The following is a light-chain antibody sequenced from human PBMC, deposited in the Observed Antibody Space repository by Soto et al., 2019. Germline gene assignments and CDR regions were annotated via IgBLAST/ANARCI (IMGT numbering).Light chain of an antibody. J-gene: IGLJ1*01. CDR3: SSYTSSSTLAV. CDR1: SSDVGGHNY. V-gene: IGLV2-14*01. Sequence: QSVLTQPASVSGSPGQSITISCTGSSSDVGGHNYVSWYQQHPGKAPKLMIYEVTKRPSGVSNRFSGSKSGNTASLTISGLQAEDEADYYCSSYTSSSTLAVFGPGTKVTVL. CDR2: EVT.